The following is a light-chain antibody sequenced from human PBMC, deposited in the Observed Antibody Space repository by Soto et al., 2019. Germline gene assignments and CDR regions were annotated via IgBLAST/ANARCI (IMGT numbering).Light chain of an antibody. V-gene: IGKV1-12*01. CDR2: GAS. Sequence: DIQMTQSPSSVSASVGDRVIISCRASQAFSNLLAWYQQKPGKAPKLLIYGASTLQGGVPSRFSGSESGTEFTLTISSVQPEDFATYYCQQATTFPFTFGGGTKVDIK. CDR3: QQATTFPFT. CDR1: QAFSNL. J-gene: IGKJ4*01.